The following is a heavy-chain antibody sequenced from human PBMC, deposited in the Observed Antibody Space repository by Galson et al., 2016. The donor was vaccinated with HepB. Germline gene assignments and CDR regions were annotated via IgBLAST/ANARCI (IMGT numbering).Heavy chain of an antibody. V-gene: IGHV3-30*18. CDR2: ISYDRSNK. D-gene: IGHD3-22*01. Sequence: SLRLSCAASGFTFSTYGMHWVRQAPGKGLEWVAVISYDRSNKNYAASVKGRFTISRDNSKNTLYLEMTSLRKEDTAVYYCAKDYSGYYFDGTGYYNAFDYWGQGALVTVSS. J-gene: IGHJ4*02. CDR1: GFTFSTYG. CDR3: AKDYSGYYFDGTGYYNAFDY.